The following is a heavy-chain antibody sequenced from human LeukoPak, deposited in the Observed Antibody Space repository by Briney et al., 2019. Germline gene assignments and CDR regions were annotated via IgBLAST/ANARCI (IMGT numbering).Heavy chain of an antibody. V-gene: IGHV5-51*01. CDR2: IYPGDSDT. D-gene: IGHD7-27*01. Sequence: GESLKISCQGSGYSFTTYCIAWVRQIPGQGLECMGIIYPGDSDTRYSPSFQGQVTISADKSISTAYLQWSSLKASDTAMYYCARPRTGDHNDACDIWGRETMVSASS. CDR3: ARPRTGDHNDACDI. CDR1: GYSFTTYC. J-gene: IGHJ3*02.